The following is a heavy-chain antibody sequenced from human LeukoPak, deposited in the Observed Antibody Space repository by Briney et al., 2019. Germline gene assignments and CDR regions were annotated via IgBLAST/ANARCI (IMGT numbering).Heavy chain of an antibody. J-gene: IGHJ4*02. CDR2: INWNGGST. CDR1: GFTFSAYG. V-gene: IGHV3-20*04. Sequence: GGTLRLSCAASGFTFSAYGMSWVRQAPGKGLEWVSGINWNGGSTGYADSVKGRFTISRDNAKNSLYLQMNSLRAEDTALYYCVRGHNGGPFDHWGQGIPVTVSS. D-gene: IGHD4-23*01. CDR3: VRGHNGGPFDH.